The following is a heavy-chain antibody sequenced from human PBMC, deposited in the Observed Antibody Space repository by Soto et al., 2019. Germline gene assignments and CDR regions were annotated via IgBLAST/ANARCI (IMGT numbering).Heavy chain of an antibody. CDR2: ISGSGDST. Sequence: PGGSLRLSCAASGFTFSGYAMSWVRQAPGKGLEWVSAISGSGDSTYYADSVKGRFTISRDNSKNTLYLQMNSLRAEDTAVYYCAKVPGYYDFWSGYSAYWGQGTLVTVSS. J-gene: IGHJ4*02. CDR1: GFTFSGYA. D-gene: IGHD3-3*01. CDR3: AKVPGYYDFWSGYSAY. V-gene: IGHV3-23*01.